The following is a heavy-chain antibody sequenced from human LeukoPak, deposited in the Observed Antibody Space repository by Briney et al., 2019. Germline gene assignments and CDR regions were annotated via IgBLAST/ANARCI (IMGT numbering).Heavy chain of an antibody. CDR2: INTGGTT. CDR1: GDSISSGSYY. Sequence: SETLSLTCTVSGDSISSGSYYWSWIRQPAGKGLEYIGRINTGGTTNYNPSLRSRVIISVDTSKNQFSLNLGSVSAADTAAYYCAAALKVGATNFRDYYYYMDVWGKGTTVTVSS. V-gene: IGHV4-61*02. J-gene: IGHJ6*03. D-gene: IGHD1-26*01. CDR3: AAALKVGATNFRDYYYYMDV.